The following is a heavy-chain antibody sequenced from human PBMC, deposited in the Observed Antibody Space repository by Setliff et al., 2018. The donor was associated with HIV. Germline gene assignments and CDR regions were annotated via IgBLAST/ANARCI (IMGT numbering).Heavy chain of an antibody. Sequence: SVKVSCKASGGTFSSYAISWVRQAPGQGLEWMGGIIPIFGTANYAQKFQGRVTITADNSKNTLFLQMNSLRPEDTAVYYCARDCRAGWVFTYGMDVWGQGTLVTVSS. CDR1: GGTFSSYA. J-gene: IGHJ6*02. V-gene: IGHV1-69*06. CDR3: ARDCRAGWVFTYGMDV. D-gene: IGHD6-13*01. CDR2: IIPIFGTA.